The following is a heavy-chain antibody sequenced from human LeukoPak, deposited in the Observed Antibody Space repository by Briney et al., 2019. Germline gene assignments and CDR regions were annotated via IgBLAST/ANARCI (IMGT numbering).Heavy chain of an antibody. D-gene: IGHD3-10*01. J-gene: IGHJ3*02. V-gene: IGHV3-23*01. Sequence: GGSLRLSCAASGFTFSSYAMSWVRQAPGKGLEWVSAISGSGGSTYYADSVKGRFTISRDNSKNTLYLQMNSLRAEDTAVYYCAKELSGSYTRGDAFDIWGQGTMVTVSS. CDR3: AKELSGSYTRGDAFDI. CDR1: GFTFSSYA. CDR2: ISGSGGST.